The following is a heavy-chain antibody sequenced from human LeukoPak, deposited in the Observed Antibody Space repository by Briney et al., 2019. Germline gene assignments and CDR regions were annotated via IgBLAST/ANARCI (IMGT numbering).Heavy chain of an antibody. CDR1: GGSISNYY. CDR3: AKALGRGNYYAFDY. V-gene: IGHV4-4*07. Sequence: PSETLSLTCSASGGSISNYYWSWIRQPAGKGLEWIGRIYTSGSTNYNPSLKSRVTMSVDTSKNQFSLKLNSVTAEDTAVYYCAKALGRGNYYAFDYWGQGTLVTVSS. CDR2: IYTSGST. D-gene: IGHD1-26*01. J-gene: IGHJ4*02.